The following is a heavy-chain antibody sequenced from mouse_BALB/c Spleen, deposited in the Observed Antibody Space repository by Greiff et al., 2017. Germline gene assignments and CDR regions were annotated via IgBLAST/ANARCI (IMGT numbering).Heavy chain of an antibody. D-gene: IGHD1-1*01. CDR2: ISYSGST. CDR3: ARNYGPYWYFDV. Sequence: EVMLVESGPGLVKPSQSLSLTCTVTGYSITSDYAWNWIRQFPGNKLEWMGYISYSGSTSYNPSLKSRISITRDTSKNQFFLQLNSVTTEDTATYYCARNYGPYWYFDVWGAGTTVTVSS. V-gene: IGHV3-2*02. J-gene: IGHJ1*01. CDR1: GYSITSDYA.